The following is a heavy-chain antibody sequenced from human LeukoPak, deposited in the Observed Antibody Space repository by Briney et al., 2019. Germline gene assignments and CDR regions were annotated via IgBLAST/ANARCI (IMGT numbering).Heavy chain of an antibody. CDR1: GGSISSGGYY. V-gene: IGHV4-31*03. CDR2: IYYSGST. CDR3: ARRGSSSWYGWFDP. J-gene: IGHJ5*02. D-gene: IGHD6-13*01. Sequence: SQTLSLTCTVSGGSISSGGYYWSWIRQHPGKGLEWIGYIYYSGSTYYNPSLKSRVTISVDTSKNQLSLKLSSVTAADTAVYYCARRGSSSWYGWFDPWGQGTLVTVSS.